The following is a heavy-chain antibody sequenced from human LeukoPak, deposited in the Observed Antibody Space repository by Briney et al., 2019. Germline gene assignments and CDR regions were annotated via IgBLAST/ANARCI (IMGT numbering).Heavy chain of an antibody. V-gene: IGHV4-59*01. CDR2: IYYSGST. J-gene: IGHJ2*01. Sequence: SETLSLTCTVSGGSISSYYWSWIRQPPGKGLEWIGYIYYSGSTNYNPSLRSRVTISVDTSKNQFSLKLSSVTAADTAVYYCARVTEVDVAMATIYWYFDLWGRGTLVTVSS. D-gene: IGHD5-24*01. CDR3: ARVTEVDVAMATIYWYFDL. CDR1: GGSISSYY.